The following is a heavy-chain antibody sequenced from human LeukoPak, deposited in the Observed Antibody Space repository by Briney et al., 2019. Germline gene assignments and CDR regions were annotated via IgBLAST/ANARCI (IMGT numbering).Heavy chain of an antibody. CDR2: INPNSGGT. CDR1: GYTFTVYF. CDR3: ARELNYDSSGYYFDY. D-gene: IGHD3-22*01. V-gene: IGHV1-2*02. J-gene: IGHJ4*02. Sequence: ASVKVSCKASGYTFTVYFMHWVRQAPGQGLEWMGWINPNSGGTDYAQKFQGRVTMTRDTSISTAYMELSRLRSDDTAVYYCARELNYDSSGYYFDYWGQGTLVTVSS.